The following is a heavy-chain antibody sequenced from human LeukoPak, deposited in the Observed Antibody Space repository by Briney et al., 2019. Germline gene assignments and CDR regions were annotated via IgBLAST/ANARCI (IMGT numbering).Heavy chain of an antibody. Sequence: SETLSLTCTVSGGSISSYYWSWIRQPPGKGLEWIGYIYYSGSTNYNPSLKSRVTISVDTSKNQFSLKLSSVTAADTAVYYCARGVKLIRGAFPDYWGQGTLVTVSS. V-gene: IGHV4-59*01. CDR3: ARGVKLIRGAFPDY. J-gene: IGHJ4*02. D-gene: IGHD3-10*01. CDR2: IYYSGST. CDR1: GGSISSYY.